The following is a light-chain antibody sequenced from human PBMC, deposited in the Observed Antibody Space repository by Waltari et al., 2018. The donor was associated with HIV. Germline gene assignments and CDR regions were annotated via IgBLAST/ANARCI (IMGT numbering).Light chain of an antibody. CDR3: NSRDSSGDVV. Sequence: SSELTQDPSVFVALGQTVRITCQGDTPRSYYANCYQQKPGQAPVLVIYGKNNRPSGIPDRFSGSSSGNTASLTITGARAEDEADYYCNSRDSSGDVVFGGGTKLTVL. J-gene: IGLJ2*01. V-gene: IGLV3-19*01. CDR1: TPRSYY. CDR2: GKN.